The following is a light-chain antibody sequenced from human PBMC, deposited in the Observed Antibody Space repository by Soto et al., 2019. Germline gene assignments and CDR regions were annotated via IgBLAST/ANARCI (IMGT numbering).Light chain of an antibody. V-gene: IGLV2-14*01. J-gene: IGLJ1*01. Sequence: QSALTQPASVSGSPGQSITISCTGTSSYVGGYNYVSWYQQHPGKAPKLMIYDVSNRPSGVSNRFSGSKSGNTASLTISGLQAEDEADYYCSSYTSSSNVFGTGTKLTVL. CDR2: DVS. CDR3: SSYTSSSNV. CDR1: SSYVGGYNY.